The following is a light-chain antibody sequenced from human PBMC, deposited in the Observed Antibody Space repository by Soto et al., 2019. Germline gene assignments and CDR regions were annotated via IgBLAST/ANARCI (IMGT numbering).Light chain of an antibody. CDR1: SSNIWAGYD. V-gene: IGLV1-40*01. CDR2: GNS. J-gene: IGLJ2*01. CDR3: QSYDSSLSGSHVV. Sequence: QSVLTQPPSVSGAPGQRVTISCTGSSSNIWAGYDVHWYQQLPGTAPKLLIYGNSNRPSGVPDRFSGSKSGTSASLAITGLQAEDEADYYCQSYDSSLSGSHVVFGGGTKLPVL.